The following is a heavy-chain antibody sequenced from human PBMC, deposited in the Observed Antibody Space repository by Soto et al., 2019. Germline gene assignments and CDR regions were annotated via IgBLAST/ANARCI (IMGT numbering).Heavy chain of an antibody. CDR3: AREKIFGPTDV. D-gene: IGHD3-9*01. CDR1: GGSISSYY. V-gene: IGHV4-59*01. CDR2: IYYSGST. J-gene: IGHJ6*02. Sequence: LSLTCTVSGGSISSYYWSWIRQPPGKGLEWIGYIYYSGSTNYNPSLKSRVTMSVDTSKNQFSLKLSSVTAADTAVYYCAREKIFGPTDVWGQGTTVTVS.